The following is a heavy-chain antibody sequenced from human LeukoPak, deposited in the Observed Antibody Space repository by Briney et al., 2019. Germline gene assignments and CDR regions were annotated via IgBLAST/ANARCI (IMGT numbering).Heavy chain of an antibody. CDR2: IYYSGST. CDR1: GDSISSSSYY. J-gene: IGHJ5*02. CDR3: ARGGLYCTNGVCYRSAWFDP. D-gene: IGHD2-8*01. V-gene: IGHV4-39*07. Sequence: SETLSLTCTVSGDSISSSSYYWGWIRQPPGKGLEWIGSIYYSGSTYYNPSLKSRVTISVDTSKNQFSLKLSSVTAADTAVYYCARGGLYCTNGVCYRSAWFDPWGQGTLVTVSS.